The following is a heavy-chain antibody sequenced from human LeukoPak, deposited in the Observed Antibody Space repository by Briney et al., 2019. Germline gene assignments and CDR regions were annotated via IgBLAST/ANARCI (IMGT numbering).Heavy chain of an antibody. CDR1: ADSISGYY. CDR2: IFHSGFT. V-gene: IGHV4-59*01. D-gene: IGHD5-24*01. J-gene: IGHJ5*02. Sequence: SETLSLTCAVSADSISGYYWSWIRQPPGKRLEWIGYIFHSGFTNYNPSLKSRVTISIDTSKSQFSLKLSSVTAADTAVYYCARESRDDDWFDPWGQGILVTVSS. CDR3: ARESRDDDWFDP.